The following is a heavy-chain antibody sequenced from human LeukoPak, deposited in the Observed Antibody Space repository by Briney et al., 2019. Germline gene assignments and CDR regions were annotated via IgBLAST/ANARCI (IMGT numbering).Heavy chain of an antibody. CDR1: GFTFGNFW. CDR3: ARDIAAPGLFFDY. V-gene: IGHV3-7*01. D-gene: IGHD6-13*01. CDR2: IKYDGSEI. J-gene: IGHJ4*02. Sequence: GGSLRLSCVASGFTFGNFWMSWVRQAPGKGLEWVANIKYDGSEIDYVDSVKGRFTISRDNAKNSLYLQMNSLRAEDTAVYYCARDIAAPGLFFDYWGQGTLVTVSS.